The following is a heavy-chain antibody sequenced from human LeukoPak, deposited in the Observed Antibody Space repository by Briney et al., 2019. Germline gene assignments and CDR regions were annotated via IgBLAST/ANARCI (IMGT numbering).Heavy chain of an antibody. V-gene: IGHV1-24*01. Sequence: ASVKVSCKASGYTLTELSMHWVRQAPGKGLEWMGGFDPEDDEIIYAQRFQGRVTMTEDASTDTAYMELRGLRSEDTAVYYCATETGNFYFYSWGQGTLVTVSS. CDR3: ATETGNFYFYS. D-gene: IGHD1-7*01. CDR2: FDPEDDEI. J-gene: IGHJ4*02. CDR1: GYTLTELS.